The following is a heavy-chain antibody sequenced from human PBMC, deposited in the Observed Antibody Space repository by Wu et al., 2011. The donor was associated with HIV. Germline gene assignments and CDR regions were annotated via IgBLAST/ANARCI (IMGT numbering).Heavy chain of an antibody. D-gene: IGHD3-10*01. J-gene: IGHJ4*02. CDR3: ARALPGDYDSRSYHYSLDS. V-gene: IGHV1-46*01. CDR2: INPSGGST. Sequence: QVQLEQSGAAVRKPGASVKVSCKASGYIFTNYYIYWVRQAPGQGLEWMGIINPSGGSTQYAQRFQDRVTMTRDTSTTTVYMELSSLRSDDTAVYYCARALPGDYDSRSYHYSLDSWGPGTPVTVSS. CDR1: GYIFTNYY.